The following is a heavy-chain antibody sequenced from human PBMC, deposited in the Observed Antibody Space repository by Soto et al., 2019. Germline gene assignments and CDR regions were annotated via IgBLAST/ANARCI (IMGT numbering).Heavy chain of an antibody. CDR3: ARDAVNGDGLWLVGY. D-gene: IGHD4-17*01. J-gene: IGHJ4*02. V-gene: IGHV3-23*01. CDR1: VFTFSDYS. CDR2: IDNSKS. Sequence: WGALRVSCAASVFTFSDYSMSWVRQAPGMGLDWVSSIDNSKSFYADSVKGRFTISRDNSKSTLSLQMNSLRAEDTALYYCARDAVNGDGLWLVGYWGQGTLVTVSS.